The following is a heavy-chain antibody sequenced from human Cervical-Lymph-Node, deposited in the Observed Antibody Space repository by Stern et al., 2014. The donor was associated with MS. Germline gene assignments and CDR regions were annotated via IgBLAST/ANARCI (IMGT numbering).Heavy chain of an antibody. CDR2: IYHTGSV. D-gene: IGHD2-15*01. V-gene: IGHV4-59*01. CDR3: AREGEYCSGSRCYPFLDY. J-gene: IGHJ4*02. CDR1: GGSLRSYY. Sequence: QAQLQESGPGLVKPSETLSLTCTVSGGSLRSYYWNWIRQAPGKGLEWLGVIYHTGSVNYNPSLSSRVAMSVDTSKNQFSLTVSSVTAADTAVYYCAREGEYCSGSRCYPFLDYWGQGTLVTVSS.